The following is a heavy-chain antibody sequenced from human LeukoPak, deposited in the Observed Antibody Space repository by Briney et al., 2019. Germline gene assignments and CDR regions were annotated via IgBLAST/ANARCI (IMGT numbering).Heavy chain of an antibody. J-gene: IGHJ4*02. V-gene: IGHV1-24*01. Sequence: ASVKFYCKVSGHTLTELSMQWVRQAPGKGFEWMGGFDPEDGEIIYAQKFQGRVTMTEDTSTDTAYMELSRLRSEDTAVYYCATSAASYFFYYWGQGALVTVPS. CDR3: ATSAASYFFYY. D-gene: IGHD1-26*01. CDR2: FDPEDGEI. CDR1: GHTLTELS.